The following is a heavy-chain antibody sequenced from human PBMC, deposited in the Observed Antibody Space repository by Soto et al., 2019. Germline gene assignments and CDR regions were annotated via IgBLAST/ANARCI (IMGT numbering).Heavy chain of an antibody. D-gene: IGHD2-15*01. CDR1: SGSISSSNW. Sequence: QVQLQESGPGLVKPSGTLSLTCAVSSGSISSSNWWSWVRQPPGKGLEWIGEIYHSGSTNYNPSLKSRVTISVDKSKNQFSLKLSSVTAADTAVYYCARESGDLYCSGGSCPNWFDPWGQGTLVTVSS. V-gene: IGHV4-4*02. J-gene: IGHJ5*02. CDR3: ARESGDLYCSGGSCPNWFDP. CDR2: IYHSGST.